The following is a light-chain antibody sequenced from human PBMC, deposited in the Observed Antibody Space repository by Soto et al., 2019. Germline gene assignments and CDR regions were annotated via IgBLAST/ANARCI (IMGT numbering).Light chain of an antibody. CDR1: QSVSIN. Sequence: EIVMTQSPATLSLSPGERATLSCRASQSVSINLAWYQQKPGQAPRLLIYGASTRATGIPARFSGSGSGTEVTLTISSLQSEDVAVYYCQHYNNWPPWTFGQGTKVEIK. V-gene: IGKV3-15*01. CDR2: GAS. J-gene: IGKJ1*01. CDR3: QHYNNWPPWT.